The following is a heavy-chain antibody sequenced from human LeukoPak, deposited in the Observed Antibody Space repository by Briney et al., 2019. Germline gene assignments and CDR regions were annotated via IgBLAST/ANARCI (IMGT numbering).Heavy chain of an antibody. V-gene: IGHV5-51*01. CDR1: GYSFTSYW. CDR2: IYPGDSDT. CDR3: ARGRVGCSSTSCLHWFDP. D-gene: IGHD2-2*01. J-gene: IGHJ5*02. Sequence: GESPKISCKGSGYSFTSYWIGWVRQMPGKGLEWMGIIYPGDSDTRYSPSFQGQVTISADKSISTAYLQWSSLRSEDTAVYYCARGRVGCSSTSCLHWFDPWGQGTLVTVSS.